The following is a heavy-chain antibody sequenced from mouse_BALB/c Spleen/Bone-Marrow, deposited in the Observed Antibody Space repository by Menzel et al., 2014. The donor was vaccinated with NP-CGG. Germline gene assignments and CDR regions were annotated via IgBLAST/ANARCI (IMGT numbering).Heavy chain of an antibody. Sequence: EVQVVESGGGLVKPGGSLKLSCAASGFTFSSYTMSWVRQTPEKRLEWVATISSGGSYTYYPDSVKGRFTISRDNAKNPLYLQMSSLKSEDTAMYYCTRDQTGYFAYWGQGTLVTVSA. CDR3: TRDQTGYFAY. V-gene: IGHV5-6-4*01. CDR2: ISSGGSYT. D-gene: IGHD4-1*01. CDR1: GFTFSSYT. J-gene: IGHJ3*01.